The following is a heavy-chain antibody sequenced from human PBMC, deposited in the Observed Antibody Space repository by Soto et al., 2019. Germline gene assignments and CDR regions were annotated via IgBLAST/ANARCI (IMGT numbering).Heavy chain of an antibody. CDR3: ARPVGGYSGYDYYYYYMDV. CDR2: IYPGDSDT. Sequence: GESLKISCKGSGYSFTSYWIGWVRQMPGKGLEWMGIIYPGDSDTRYSPSFQGQVTISADKSISTAYLHWSSLKASDTAMYYCARPVGGYSGYDYYYYYMDVWGQGTMVTVSS. D-gene: IGHD5-12*01. V-gene: IGHV5-51*01. J-gene: IGHJ6*03. CDR1: GYSFTSYW.